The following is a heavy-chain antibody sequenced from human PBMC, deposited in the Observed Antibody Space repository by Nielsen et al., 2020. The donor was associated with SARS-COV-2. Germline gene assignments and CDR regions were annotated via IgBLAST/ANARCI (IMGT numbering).Heavy chain of an antibody. D-gene: IGHD4-17*01. V-gene: IGHV3-7*03. CDR3: AREVRADYGDYNDY. CDR2: IKPDGLEK. Sequence: GESLKISCSASGFSLRRDWMSWVRQAPGKGLEWVADIKPDGLEKNYVDSVKGRFTISRDNGRNSVYLEVNSLRAEDTAVYYCAREVRADYGDYNDYWGQGTLVTVSS. J-gene: IGHJ4*02. CDR1: GFSLRRDW.